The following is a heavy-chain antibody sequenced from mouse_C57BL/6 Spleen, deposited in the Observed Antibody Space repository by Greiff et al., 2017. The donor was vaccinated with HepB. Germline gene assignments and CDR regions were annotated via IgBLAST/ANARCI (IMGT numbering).Heavy chain of an antibody. CDR2: IDPSDSYT. CDR3: ARGLGYAMDY. CDR1: GYTFTSYW. D-gene: IGHD3-1*01. J-gene: IGHJ4*01. Sequence: QVQLQQPGAELVMPGALVKLSCKASGYTFTSYWMHWVKQRPGQGLEWIGEIDPSDSYTNYNQKFKGKSTLTVDKSSSTAYMQLSSLTSEDSAVYYCARGLGYAMDYWGQGTSVTVSS. V-gene: IGHV1-69*01.